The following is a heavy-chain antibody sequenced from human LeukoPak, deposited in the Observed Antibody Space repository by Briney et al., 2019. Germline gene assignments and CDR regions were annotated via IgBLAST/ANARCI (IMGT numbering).Heavy chain of an antibody. CDR2: MKQDGSET. V-gene: IGHV3-7*03. D-gene: IGHD4-17*01. CDR1: GFTFSNYW. J-gene: IGHJ4*01. Sequence: PGGSLRLSCAASGFTFSNYWMSWVRQVPGKGLEWVANMKQDGSETYYVDSVKGRFTISRDNAKNSLYLQLNSLRPEDTALYYCSTEPRSLLYWGHGTLVTVSS. CDR3: STEPRSLLY.